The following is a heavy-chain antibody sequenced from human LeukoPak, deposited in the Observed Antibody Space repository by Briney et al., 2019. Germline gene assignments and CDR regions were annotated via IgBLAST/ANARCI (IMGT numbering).Heavy chain of an antibody. V-gene: IGHV1-69*05. J-gene: IGHJ4*02. Sequence: ASVKVSCKASGGTFSSYAISWVRQAPGQGLEWMGGIIPIFGTANYAQKFQGRVTITTDESTSTAYMELSSLRSEDTAVYYCARDSSGYYYGYFDYWGQGTQVTVSS. CDR1: GGTFSSYA. D-gene: IGHD3-22*01. CDR2: IIPIFGTA. CDR3: ARDSSGYYYGYFDY.